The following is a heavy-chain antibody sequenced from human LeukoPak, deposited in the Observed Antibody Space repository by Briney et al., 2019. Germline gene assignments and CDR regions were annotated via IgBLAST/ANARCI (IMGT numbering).Heavy chain of an antibody. CDR1: GGTFSSYA. CDR3: AREWGATTSYFDY. CDR2: IIPIFGTA. Sequence: SVKVSCKASGGTFSSYAISWVRQAPGQGLEWMGRIIPIFGTANYAQKFQGRVTITADESTSTAYMELSSLRSEDTAVYYCAREWGATTSYFDYWGQGTLVTVSS. D-gene: IGHD1-26*01. V-gene: IGHV1-69*13. J-gene: IGHJ4*02.